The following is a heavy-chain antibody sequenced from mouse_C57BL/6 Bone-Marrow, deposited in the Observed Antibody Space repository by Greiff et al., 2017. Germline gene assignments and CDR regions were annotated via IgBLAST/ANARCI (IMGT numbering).Heavy chain of an antibody. V-gene: IGHV5-2*03. CDR1: EYEFPSHD. CDR3: SRASTMNWYFDV. J-gene: IGHJ1*03. Sequence: EVMLVESGGGLVQPGESLKLSCESNEYEFPSHDMSWVRKTPEKRLELVAAINSDGGSTYYPDTMERRFIISRDNTKKTLYLQMSSLRSEDAALYYCSRASTMNWYFDVWGTGTTVTVSS. D-gene: IGHD2-4*01. CDR2: INSDGGST.